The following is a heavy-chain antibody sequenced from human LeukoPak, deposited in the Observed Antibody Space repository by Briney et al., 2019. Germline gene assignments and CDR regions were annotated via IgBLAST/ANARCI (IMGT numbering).Heavy chain of an antibody. Sequence: RPGGSLRLSCAASGFTFDAFGMTWVRQAPGKGLEWVSYISSSGSTIYYADSVKGRFTISRDNAKNSLYLQMNSLRAEDTAVYYCARTLGWVVRGVSNFDYWGQGTLVTVSS. CDR1: GFTFDAFG. CDR3: ARTLGWVVRGVSNFDY. V-gene: IGHV3-48*03. J-gene: IGHJ4*02. D-gene: IGHD3-10*01. CDR2: ISSSGSTI.